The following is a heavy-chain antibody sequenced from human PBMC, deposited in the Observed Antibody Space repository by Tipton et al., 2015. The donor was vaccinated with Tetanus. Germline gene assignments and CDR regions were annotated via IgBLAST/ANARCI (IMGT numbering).Heavy chain of an antibody. CDR3: ARSADNWFDP. CDR2: IHHSGLA. CDR1: GDSVSTGNFY. Sequence: TLSLTCTVSGDSVSTGNFYWSWIRQPPGKGLEWIAFIHHSGLAFSEPSLKSRVSISIDTSQNQFSLRLTSVTAADTAVYYCARSADNWFDPWGQGTLVTVSS. J-gene: IGHJ5*02. V-gene: IGHV4-30-4*01.